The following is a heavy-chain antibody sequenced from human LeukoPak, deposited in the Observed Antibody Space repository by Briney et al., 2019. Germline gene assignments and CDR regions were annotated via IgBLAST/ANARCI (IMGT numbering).Heavy chain of an antibody. Sequence: SETLSLTCAVYGGSFSGYYWSWIRQPPGKGLEWIGEINHSGSTNYNPSLKSRVTISVDTSKNQFSLKLRSVTAADTAVYYCAPETCGDYLPFDYWGRGTPVTVSS. V-gene: IGHV4-34*01. J-gene: IGHJ4*02. CDR1: GGSFSGYY. CDR2: INHSGST. CDR3: APETCGDYLPFDY. D-gene: IGHD4-17*01.